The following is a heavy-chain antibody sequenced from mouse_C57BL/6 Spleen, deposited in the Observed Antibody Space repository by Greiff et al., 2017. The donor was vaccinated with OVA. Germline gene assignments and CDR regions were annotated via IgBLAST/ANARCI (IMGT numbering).Heavy chain of an antibody. J-gene: IGHJ3*01. CDR1: GYSITSGYY. CDR3: AKESWDAWFAY. CDR2: ISYDGSN. D-gene: IGHD4-1*01. Sequence: VQLKESGPGLVKPSQSLSLTCSVTGYSITSGYYWNWIRQFPGNKLEWMGYISYDGSNNYNPSLKNRISITRDTSKNQLFLKLKSVTTEDTATYYCAKESWDAWFAYWGQGTLVTVSA. V-gene: IGHV3-6*01.